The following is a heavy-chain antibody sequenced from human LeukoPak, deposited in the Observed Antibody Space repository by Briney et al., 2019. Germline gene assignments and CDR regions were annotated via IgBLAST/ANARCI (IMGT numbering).Heavy chain of an antibody. CDR2: INTNTGNP. D-gene: IGHD6-19*01. Sequence: ASVKVSCTASGYSFTSNYIHWVRQAPGQGLEWMGWINTNTGNPTYAQGFTGRFVFSLDTSVSTAYLQISSLKAEDTAVYYCARLGATYSSGWYFSYWGQGTLVTVSS. CDR3: ARLGATYSSGWYFSY. J-gene: IGHJ4*02. CDR1: GYSFTSNY. V-gene: IGHV7-4-1*02.